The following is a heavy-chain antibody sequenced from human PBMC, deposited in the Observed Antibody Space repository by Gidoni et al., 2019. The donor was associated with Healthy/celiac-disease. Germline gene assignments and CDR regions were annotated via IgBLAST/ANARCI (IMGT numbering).Heavy chain of an antibody. CDR2: ISGSGGST. V-gene: IGHV3-23*01. Sequence: EVQLLESGGGLVQPGGSLRLPCAASGFTFGSYAMSWVRQAPGKGLEWVSAISGSGGSTYYADSVKGRFTISRDNSKNTLYLQMNSLRAEDTAVYYCAKYLYYDSSGYYYHAFDIWGQGTMVTVSS. CDR1: GFTFGSYA. D-gene: IGHD3-22*01. J-gene: IGHJ3*02. CDR3: AKYLYYDSSGYYYHAFDI.